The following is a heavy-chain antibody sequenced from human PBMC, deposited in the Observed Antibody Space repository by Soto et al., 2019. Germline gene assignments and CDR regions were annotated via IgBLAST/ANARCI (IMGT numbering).Heavy chain of an antibody. V-gene: IGHV1-69*13. CDR3: ARVGVFGVVTISPPHYYYGMDV. Sequence: ASVKVSCKASGGTFSSYAISWVRQAPGQGLEWMGGIIPIFGTANYAQKFQGRVTITADESTSTAYMELSSLRSEDTAVYYCARVGVFGVVTISPPHYYYGMDVWGQGTTVTVS. D-gene: IGHD3-3*01. CDR1: GGTFSSYA. CDR2: IIPIFGTA. J-gene: IGHJ6*02.